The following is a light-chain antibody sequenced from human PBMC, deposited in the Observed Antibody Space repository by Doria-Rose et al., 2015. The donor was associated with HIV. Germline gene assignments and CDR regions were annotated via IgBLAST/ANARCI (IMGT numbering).Light chain of an antibody. CDR3: KHYYNPPAT. CDR2: AAS. CDR1: QGISDS. J-gene: IGKJ4*01. V-gene: IGKV1-NL1*01. Sequence: IQMTQSPSSLSASVGDRVTITCRASQGISDSLAWYQQKPGKAPKLLLYAASRLDSGVPSRFSGSGSGTVYTLTISCLQPEDFAFFYCKHYYNPPATFGGGTKVDIK.